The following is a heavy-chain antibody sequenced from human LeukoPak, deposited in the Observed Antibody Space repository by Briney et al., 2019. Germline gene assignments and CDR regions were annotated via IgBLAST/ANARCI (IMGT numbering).Heavy chain of an antibody. CDR2: IYISGIT. V-gene: IGHV4-4*07. D-gene: IGHD6-19*01. CDR3: AREGYRSGWENYFDY. Sequence: PSETLSLTCSVSGDSITNYYWNWIRQPAGKGLEWIGRIYISGITNYNPSLKSRVTMSVDTSKNQFSLKLSSVTAADTAVYYCAREGYRSGWENYFDYWGQGTLVTVSS. J-gene: IGHJ4*02. CDR1: GDSITNYY.